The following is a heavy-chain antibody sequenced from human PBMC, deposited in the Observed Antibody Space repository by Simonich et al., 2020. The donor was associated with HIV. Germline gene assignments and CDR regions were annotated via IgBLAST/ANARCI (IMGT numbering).Heavy chain of an antibody. Sequence: QVQLQESGPGLVKPSGTLSLTCAVSGGSISSSHWWSWVRQPPGKGLEWIGEIHHSGSTKYNPSPKSRDSISVDKSKNEFSLKLSSVTAADTAVYFCARLFNWNDGSTFDIWGQGTMVTVSS. D-gene: IGHD1-20*01. CDR2: IHHSGST. J-gene: IGHJ3*02. CDR3: ARLFNWNDGSTFDI. V-gene: IGHV4-4*02. CDR1: GGSISSSHW.